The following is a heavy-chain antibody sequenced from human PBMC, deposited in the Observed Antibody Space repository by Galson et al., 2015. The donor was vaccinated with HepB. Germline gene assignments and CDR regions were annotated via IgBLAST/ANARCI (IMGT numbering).Heavy chain of an antibody. CDR3: ARVSDFRSNGMDV. CDR2: ASYDGRSG. Sequence: SLRLSCAASGFNFSSYAIHWVRQAPGKGLEWVAVASYDGRSGHYSDFVKGRFSISRDNFKNTVFLEMNSLRAEDTAKYYCARVSDFRSNGMDVWGQGTTVTVS. D-gene: IGHD3-3*01. V-gene: IGHV3-30*04. J-gene: IGHJ6*02. CDR1: GFNFSSYA.